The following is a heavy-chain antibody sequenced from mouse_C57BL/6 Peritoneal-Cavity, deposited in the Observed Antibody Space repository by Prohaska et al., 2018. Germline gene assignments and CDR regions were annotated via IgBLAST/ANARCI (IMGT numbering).Heavy chain of an antibody. D-gene: IGHD1-1*02. CDR3: AGDSNGYCYFDV. V-gene: IGHV12-3*01. J-gene: IGHJ1*03. CDR2: ITLSGES. CDR1: GFPITSGYY. Sequence: QMQLQESGPGLVKPSQSLFLTCSITGFPITSGYYWIWIRQSPGKPLEWMLYITLSGESFYNPSLQSPSSITSETSNNQFFLQLHSVTTEDTAVYYCAGDSNGYCYFDVGGTGTTVTVSS.